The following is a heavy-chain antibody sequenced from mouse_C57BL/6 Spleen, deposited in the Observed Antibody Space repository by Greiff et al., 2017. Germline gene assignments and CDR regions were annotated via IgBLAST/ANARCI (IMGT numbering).Heavy chain of an antibody. Sequence: VQLQQPGAELVMPGASVKLSCKASGYTFTSYWMHWVKQRPGQGLEWIGEIDPSDSYTNYNQKFKGKSKLTVDKSSSTAYMQLSSLNSEDSAVYYCARGYYDGYYEGYVDYWGQGTTLTVSS. CDR3: ARGYYDGYYEGYVDY. D-gene: IGHD2-3*01. CDR2: IDPSDSYT. J-gene: IGHJ2*01. V-gene: IGHV1-69*01. CDR1: GYTFTSYW.